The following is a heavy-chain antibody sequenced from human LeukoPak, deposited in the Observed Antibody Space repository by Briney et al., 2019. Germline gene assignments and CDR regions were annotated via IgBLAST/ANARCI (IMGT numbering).Heavy chain of an antibody. V-gene: IGHV4-39*01. D-gene: IGHD6-13*01. Sequence: SETLSLTRTVSGGSISSSSYYWGWIRQPPGKGLEWIGSIYYSGSTYYNPSLKSRVTISVDTSKNQFSLKLSSVTAADTAVYYCANILGTDFDYWGQGTLVTVSS. CDR3: ANILGTDFDY. CDR1: GGSISSSSYY. CDR2: IYYSGST. J-gene: IGHJ4*02.